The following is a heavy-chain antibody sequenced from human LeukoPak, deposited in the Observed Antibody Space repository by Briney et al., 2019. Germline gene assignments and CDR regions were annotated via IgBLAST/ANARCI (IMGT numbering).Heavy chain of an antibody. CDR3: AREYSSFED. CDR2: IYTSGST. CDR1: GGSISSDNYS. Sequence: PSETLSLTCTVSGGSISSDNYSWSWIRQPAGKGLEWIGRIYTSGSTNYNPSLKSRVTISVDTSKKQFSLKLSSVTAADTAVYYCAREYSSFEDWGPGTLVTVSS. D-gene: IGHD1-26*01. J-gene: IGHJ4*02. V-gene: IGHV4-61*02.